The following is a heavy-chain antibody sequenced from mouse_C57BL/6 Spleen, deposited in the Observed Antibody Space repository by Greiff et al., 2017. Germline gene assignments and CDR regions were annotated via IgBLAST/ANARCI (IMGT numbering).Heavy chain of an antibody. CDR3: ARGDWGAWCAY. V-gene: IGHV1-52*01. Sequence: VQLQQPGAELVRPGSSVKLSCKASGYTFTSYWLHWVKQRPIQGLEWIGNIDPSDSETHYNQKFKDKATLTVDKSSSTAYMQLSSLTSEDSAVYYCARGDWGAWCAYWGQGTLVTVSA. CDR1: GYTFTSYW. D-gene: IGHD4-1*01. CDR2: IDPSDSET. J-gene: IGHJ3*01.